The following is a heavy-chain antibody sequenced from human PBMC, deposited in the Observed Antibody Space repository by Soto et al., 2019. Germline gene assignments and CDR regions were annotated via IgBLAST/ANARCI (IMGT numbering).Heavy chain of an antibody. CDR1: GYTFTTLS. V-gene: IGHV1-3*01. J-gene: IGHJ4*02. Sequence: ASVKVSCKASGYTFTTLSMHWVRQAPGQSLEWMGYINAGSGYTKYSQNFQGRVTITRDTLTSTAYMELSSLRSEDTAVYYCARELRAEDRPFDYWGQGTLVTVSS. CDR3: ARELRAEDRPFDY. D-gene: IGHD6-6*01. CDR2: INAGSGYT.